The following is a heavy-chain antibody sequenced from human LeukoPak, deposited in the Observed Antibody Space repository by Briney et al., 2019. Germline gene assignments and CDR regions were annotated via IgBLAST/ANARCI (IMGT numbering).Heavy chain of an antibody. V-gene: IGHV3-7*01. Sequence: LAGGSLRLSCAASGFRFNTFWMSWVRQAPGKGLEWVANIKQDGNEKYYADSVKGRFTISRDNGKNSLDLQMNSLRADDTAFYYCARDTLGEGEDANYAVYYFDYWGQGTVVTVSS. J-gene: IGHJ4*02. CDR1: GFRFNTFW. D-gene: IGHD4/OR15-4a*01. CDR3: ARDTLGEGEDANYAVYYFDY. CDR2: IKQDGNEK.